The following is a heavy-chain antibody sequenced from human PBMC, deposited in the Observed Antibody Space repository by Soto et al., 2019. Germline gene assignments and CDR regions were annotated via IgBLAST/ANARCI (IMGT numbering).Heavy chain of an antibody. D-gene: IGHD3-16*01. Sequence: QVQLQESGPGLVKPSQTLSLTCTVSGGSISSGDYYWSWIRQPPGKGLEWIGYIYYSGSTYYNPSLKSRVTISVDTSKNQFSLKLSSVTAADTAVYYCARGGEMATMTPYYYYYGMDVWGQGTTVTVSS. J-gene: IGHJ6*02. V-gene: IGHV4-30-4*01. CDR3: ARGGEMATMTPYYYYYGMDV. CDR2: IYYSGST. CDR1: GGSISSGDYY.